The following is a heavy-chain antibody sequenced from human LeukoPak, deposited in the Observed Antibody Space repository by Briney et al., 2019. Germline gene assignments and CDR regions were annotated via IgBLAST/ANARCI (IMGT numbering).Heavy chain of an antibody. Sequence: GGSLRLSCAASGFPISDYWMSWFRQAPGKGLEWVADINQDGSETVYVDSVSGRFTISRDNAKNSLYLQMDSLRDEDTAVYYCARVEHCGGDCYTPSRADYFLHWGRGTLVSVSS. V-gene: IGHV3-7*01. J-gene: IGHJ1*01. CDR1: GFPISDYW. CDR3: ARVEHCGGDCYTPSRADYFLH. D-gene: IGHD2-21*01. CDR2: INQDGSET.